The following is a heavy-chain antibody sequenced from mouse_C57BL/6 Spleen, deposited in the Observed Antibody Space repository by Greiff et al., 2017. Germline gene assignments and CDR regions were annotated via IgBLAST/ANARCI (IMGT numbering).Heavy chain of an antibody. V-gene: IGHV1-52*01. D-gene: IGHD1-1*01. CDR2: IDPSDSET. J-gene: IGHJ2*01. CDR3: ASGGHYYGSSFDY. CDR1: GYTFTSYW. Sequence: QVHVKQPGAELVRPGSSVKLSCKASGYTFTSYWMHWVKQRPIQGLEWIGNIDPSDSETHYNQKFKDKATLTVDKSSSTAYMQLSSLTSEDSAVYYCASGGHYYGSSFDYWGQGTTLTVSS.